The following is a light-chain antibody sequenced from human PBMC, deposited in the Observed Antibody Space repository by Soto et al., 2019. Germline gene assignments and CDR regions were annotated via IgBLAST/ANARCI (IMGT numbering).Light chain of an antibody. CDR3: QQRSNFIT. V-gene: IGKV3-11*01. J-gene: IGKJ5*01. CDR1: QSVSSY. Sequence: EIVLTQSPATLSLSPGERATLSCRASQSVSSYLAWYQQKPGQAPRLLIYDASNRATGIPARFSGSGSGTDFTHTISSLEPEDFAVYYCQQRSNFITFGQGTRLEIK. CDR2: DAS.